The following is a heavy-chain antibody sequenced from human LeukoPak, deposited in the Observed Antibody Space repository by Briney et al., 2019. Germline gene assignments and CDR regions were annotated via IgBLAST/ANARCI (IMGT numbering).Heavy chain of an antibody. CDR2: IYYSGST. Sequence: SETLSLTCTGSGGSISSYYWSWIRQPPGNGLEGSGDIYYSGSTNYNPSLKSRVTISVDTSKTQFSLKLSSGTAAETALYYGARESSYRSSGVWGQGTLVTVSS. V-gene: IGHV4-59*01. J-gene: IGHJ4*02. CDR1: GGSISSYY. D-gene: IGHD6-13*01. CDR3: ARESSYRSSGV.